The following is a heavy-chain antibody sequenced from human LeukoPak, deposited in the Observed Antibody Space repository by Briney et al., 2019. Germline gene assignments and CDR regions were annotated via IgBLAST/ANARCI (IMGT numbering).Heavy chain of an antibody. V-gene: IGHV3-23*01. Sequence: GGSLRLSCAASGFTFSSYAMSWVRQAPGKGLEWVSAISGSGGSTYYAGSVKGRFTISRDNSKNTLYLQMNSLRAEDTAVYYCAKAYYYDFWSGYSDDAFDIWGQGTMVTVSS. CDR3: AKAYYYDFWSGYSDDAFDI. CDR2: ISGSGGST. CDR1: GFTFSSYA. J-gene: IGHJ3*02. D-gene: IGHD3-3*01.